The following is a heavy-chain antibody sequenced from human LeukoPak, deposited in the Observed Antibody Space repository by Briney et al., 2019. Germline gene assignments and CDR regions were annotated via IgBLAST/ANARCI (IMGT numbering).Heavy chain of an antibody. CDR1: GGSISSSNW. V-gene: IGHV4-4*02. Sequence: PSETLSLTCAVSGGSISSSNWWSWVRQPPGQGLERIGEIYHSGSTNYNPSLKSRVTISVDKSKNQFSLKLSSVTAADTAVYYCARDRGSGNDDAFDIWGQGTMVTVSS. D-gene: IGHD3-10*01. CDR2: IYHSGST. CDR3: ARDRGSGNDDAFDI. J-gene: IGHJ3*02.